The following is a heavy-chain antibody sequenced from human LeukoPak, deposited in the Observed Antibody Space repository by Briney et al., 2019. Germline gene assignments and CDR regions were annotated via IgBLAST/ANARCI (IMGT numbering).Heavy chain of an antibody. J-gene: IGHJ4*02. CDR1: GFTFDDFS. CDR2: ISKYGDRT. Sequence: GGSLRLSCTASGFTFDDFSIHWVRQTPGKGLEWVSLISKYGDRTYYADSVEGRFTISRDNAKNSLYLQMNSLRVEDTAVYYCASGYNSDSWGQGTLVIVSS. CDR3: ASGYNSDS. V-gene: IGHV3-43*01. D-gene: IGHD1-20*01.